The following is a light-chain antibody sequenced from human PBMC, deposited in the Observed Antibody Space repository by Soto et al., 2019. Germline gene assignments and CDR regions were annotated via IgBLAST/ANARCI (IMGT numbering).Light chain of an antibody. CDR1: PSVSSK. V-gene: IGKV3-15*01. CDR2: GAS. CDR3: QQYNNWHTIT. Sequence: IAITQSAGTLSLSPGERATLSCRVSPSVSSKLAWYQQKPGQAPRLXVYGASTRANGIPARFSGSGSGTKLTLTISSLQSEDFAVYDCQQYNNWHTITFGQGTRLEIK. J-gene: IGKJ5*01.